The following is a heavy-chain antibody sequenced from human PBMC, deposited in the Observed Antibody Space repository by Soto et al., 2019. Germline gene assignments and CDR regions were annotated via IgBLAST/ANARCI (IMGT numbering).Heavy chain of an antibody. CDR3: AKSDDVPLFAYMDV. CDR1: GFTFSSYA. CDR2: ISGSGGST. Sequence: PGGSLRLSCAASGFTFSSYAMSWVRQAPGKGLEWVSAISGSGGSTYYADSVKGRFTISRDNSKNTLYPQMNSLRAEDTAVYYCAKSDDVPLFAYMDVWGKGTTVTVSS. D-gene: IGHD2-2*01. J-gene: IGHJ6*03. V-gene: IGHV3-23*01.